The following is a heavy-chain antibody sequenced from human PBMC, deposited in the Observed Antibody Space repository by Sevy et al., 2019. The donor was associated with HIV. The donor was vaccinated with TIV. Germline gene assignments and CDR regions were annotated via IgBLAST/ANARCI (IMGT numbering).Heavy chain of an antibody. Sequence: SETLSLTCTVSGGPISSYYWSWIRQPPGKGLEWIGYIYYSGSTNYNPSLKSRVTISVDTSKNQFSLKLSSVTAADTAVYYCARDRTTVGGYYYYGMDVWGQGTTVTVSS. CDR2: IYYSGST. D-gene: IGHD3-10*01. J-gene: IGHJ6*02. CDR3: ARDRTTVGGYYYYGMDV. CDR1: GGPISSYY. V-gene: IGHV4-59*01.